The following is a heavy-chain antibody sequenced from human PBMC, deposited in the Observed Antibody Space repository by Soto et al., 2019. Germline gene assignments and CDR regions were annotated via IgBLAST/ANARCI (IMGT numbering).Heavy chain of an antibody. J-gene: IGHJ4*01. CDR2: ISGSGGST. CDR3: AKLCIGSWYGGWFRRTEPPHFDY. D-gene: IGHD6-13*01. CDR1: GFTFSSYA. Sequence: XVSLRLFCEASGFTFSSYAISWVRQAAGKGLEWVSAISGSGGSTYYADSVKGRFTISRDNSKNTLYLQMNSLRAEDTAVYYCAKLCIGSWYGGWFRRTEPPHFDYSGHGTLVTAPQ. V-gene: IGHV3-23*01.